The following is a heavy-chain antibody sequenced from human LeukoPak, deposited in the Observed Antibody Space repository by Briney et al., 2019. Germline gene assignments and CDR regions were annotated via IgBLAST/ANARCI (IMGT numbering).Heavy chain of an antibody. Sequence: GGSLRLSCAASGFTFGDYRMSWFRQAPGKGLECVGVIRRGTTEHAASVKGRFAISRDDSTSIAYLQMNSLTTENTAVHHCSRGSGWLSVYWGQGTLVTVSS. CDR3: SRGSGWLSVY. CDR1: GFTFGDYR. CDR2: IRRGTT. D-gene: IGHD6-19*01. V-gene: IGHV3-49*03. J-gene: IGHJ4*02.